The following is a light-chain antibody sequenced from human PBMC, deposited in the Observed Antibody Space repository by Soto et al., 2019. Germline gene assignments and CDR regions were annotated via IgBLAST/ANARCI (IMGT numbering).Light chain of an antibody. J-gene: IGLJ1*01. Sequence: QSALTQPASVSGSPGQSITISCTGTSSDVGGYNYVSWYQQHPGKAPKLMIYDVSNRPSRVSNCFSGSKSGNTASLTISGLQAEDEADYYSSSYTSSSTYVFGTGTKLTVL. V-gene: IGLV2-14*01. CDR2: DVS. CDR3: SSYTSSSTYV. CDR1: SSDVGGYNY.